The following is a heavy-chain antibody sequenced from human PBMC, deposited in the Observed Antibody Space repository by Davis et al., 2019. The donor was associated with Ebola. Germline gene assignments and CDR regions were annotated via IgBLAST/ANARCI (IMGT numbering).Heavy chain of an antibody. J-gene: IGHJ3*01. CDR3: AKDTSNVWFDV. Sequence: PGGSLRLSCAASGFTFYSYVMSWVRRAPGKGLEWVSTLGLSADTYYADSVKGRFTISRDNSKNTLHLQMNSLRVEDTAIYYCAKDTSNVWFDVWGQGTMVTVSS. CDR2: LGLSADT. CDR1: GFTFYSYV. D-gene: IGHD6-19*01. V-gene: IGHV3-23*01.